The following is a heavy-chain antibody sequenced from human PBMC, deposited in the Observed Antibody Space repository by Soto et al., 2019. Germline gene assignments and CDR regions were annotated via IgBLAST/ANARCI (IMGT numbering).Heavy chain of an antibody. V-gene: IGHV3-15*07. CDR3: TTNLQLERPPLYYYYGMDV. J-gene: IGHJ6*02. Sequence: GGSLRLSCAASGFTFSNAWMNWVRQAPGKGLEWVGRIKSKTDGGTTDYAAPVKGRFTISRDDSKNTLYLQMNSLKTEDTAVYYCTTNLQLERPPLYYYYGMDVWGQGTTVTVSS. CDR2: IKSKTDGGTT. CDR1: GFTFSNAW. D-gene: IGHD1-1*01.